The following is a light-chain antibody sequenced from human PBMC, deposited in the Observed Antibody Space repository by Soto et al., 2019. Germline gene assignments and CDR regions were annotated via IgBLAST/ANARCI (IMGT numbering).Light chain of an antibody. CDR2: RSS. CDR3: QQYNSYPWT. Sequence: MTQSPATLSVSPGEIVTVSFMASHSINDDVAWYQQKPGQPPTLVMYRSSARAIGIPARFSGSGSGTEFTLTISSLQPDDFATYYCQQYNSYPWTFGQGTKVDIK. CDR1: HSINDD. V-gene: IGKV3-15*01. J-gene: IGKJ1*01.